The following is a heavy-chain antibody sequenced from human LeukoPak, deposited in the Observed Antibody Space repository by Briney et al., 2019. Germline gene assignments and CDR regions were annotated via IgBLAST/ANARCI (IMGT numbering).Heavy chain of an antibody. CDR1: GGSISSSNW. D-gene: IGHD2-21*02. V-gene: IGHV4-4*02. CDR3: ASSVATANYYYFDY. Sequence: SGTLSLTCAVSGGSISSSNWWSWVRQPPGKGLEWIGEIYHSGSTNYNPSLKSRVTISVDKSKNQFSLKLSSVTAADTAVYYCASSVATANYYYFDYWGQGTLVTVSS. J-gene: IGHJ4*02. CDR2: IYHSGST.